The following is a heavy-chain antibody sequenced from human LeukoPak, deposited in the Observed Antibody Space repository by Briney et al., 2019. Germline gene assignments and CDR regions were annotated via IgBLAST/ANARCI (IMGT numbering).Heavy chain of an antibody. D-gene: IGHD3-9*01. Sequence: GGSLRLSCVASGFTFSNFAMHWVRQAPGKGPEWVSLLTSDGSEKNCADSVKGRFTISRDNSKNTLYLQMNSLRDEDTAVYYCARAECGHCWLIDSWGQGTLVTVSS. CDR3: ARAECGHCWLIDS. CDR2: LTSDGSEK. V-gene: IGHV3-30*03. J-gene: IGHJ4*02. CDR1: GFTFSNFA.